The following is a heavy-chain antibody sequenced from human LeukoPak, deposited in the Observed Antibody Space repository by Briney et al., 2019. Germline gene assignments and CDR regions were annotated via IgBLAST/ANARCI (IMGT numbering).Heavy chain of an antibody. D-gene: IGHD5-18*01. Sequence: PGGSLRLSCAASGFGYSTFAMSWVRQAPGKGLEWVSAISGSGGSTYYADSVKGRFTISRDNSKNTLYLQMNSLRAEDTAVYYCAKVGRGYSYGSNDYWGQGTLVTVSS. J-gene: IGHJ4*02. CDR2: ISGSGGST. CDR3: AKVGRGYSYGSNDY. CDR1: GFGYSTFA. V-gene: IGHV3-23*01.